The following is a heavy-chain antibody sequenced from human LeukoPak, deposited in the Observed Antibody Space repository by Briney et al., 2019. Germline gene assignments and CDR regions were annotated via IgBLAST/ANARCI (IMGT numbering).Heavy chain of an antibody. V-gene: IGHV3-30*04. CDR1: GFTFSTYA. J-gene: IGHJ6*03. Sequence: GGSLRLSCAASGFTFSTYAMHWVRQAPGKGLEWVALISYDGTKYYADSVKSRFTISRDNSKNSLYLQMNSLRAEDTAVYFCVKEGIDYTNFYNYYYMDVWGKGTTVTVSS. CDR3: VKEGIDYTNFYNYYYMDV. D-gene: IGHD4-11*01. CDR2: ISYDGTK.